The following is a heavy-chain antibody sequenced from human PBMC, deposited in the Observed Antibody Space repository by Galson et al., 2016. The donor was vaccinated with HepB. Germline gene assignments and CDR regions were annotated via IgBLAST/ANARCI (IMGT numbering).Heavy chain of an antibody. CDR3: AREMGVAAPAVFDY. V-gene: IGHV3-21*01. CDR2: ISSGSSYI. Sequence: SLRLSCAASGFTFSSYYMNWVRQAPGKGLEWVSSISSGSSYIYYADSVKGRFTISRDNAKNSLYLQMNSLRAEDTAVYYCAREMGVAAPAVFDYWGQGTLVTVSS. J-gene: IGHJ4*02. CDR1: GFTFSSYY. D-gene: IGHD6-13*01.